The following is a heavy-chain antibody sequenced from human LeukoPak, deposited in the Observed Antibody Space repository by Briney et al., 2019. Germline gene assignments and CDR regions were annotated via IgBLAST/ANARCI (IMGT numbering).Heavy chain of an antibody. D-gene: IGHD3-10*01. Sequence: GGSLRLSCAASGFTFSSYGFYWVRQPPGKGLEWVALIWFDGSKKYYADSVKGRFTISRDSAKNTLYLQMNSLRAEDTAVYYCXRXLVXFDLGSSYFDYWGQGTLVTVSS. CDR2: IWFDGSKK. CDR3: XRXLVXFDLGSSYFDY. V-gene: IGHV3-33*07. CDR1: GFTFSSYG. J-gene: IGHJ4*02.